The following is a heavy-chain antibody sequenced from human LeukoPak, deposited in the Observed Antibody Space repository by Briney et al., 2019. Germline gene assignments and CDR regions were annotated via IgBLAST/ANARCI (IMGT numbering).Heavy chain of an antibody. Sequence: GASVKVSCKASGYPFTGYYMHWVRQAPGQGLEWMGRINPNSGGTNYAQKFQGRVTMTRDTSISTAYMELSSLRSDDTAVYYCASRPDQHLLYYFDYWGQGALVTVSS. CDR2: INPNSGGT. D-gene: IGHD2-15*01. V-gene: IGHV1-2*06. CDR3: ASRPDQHLLYYFDY. CDR1: GYPFTGYY. J-gene: IGHJ4*02.